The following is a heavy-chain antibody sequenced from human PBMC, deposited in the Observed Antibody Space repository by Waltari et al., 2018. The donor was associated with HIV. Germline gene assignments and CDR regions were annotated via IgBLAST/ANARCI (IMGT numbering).Heavy chain of an antibody. CDR2: IRRGNNEK. Sequence: LVESGGGGVKIGGSIRLTLEASGFELVPFSMNWVRQSPVSGLGWVASIRRGNNEKHYLDSVRGRFVISRDNSESFVYLQMESVREEDTATYFCVRDDPGYGPIDYWGQGTPVTV. CDR3: VRDDPGYGPIDY. CDR1: GFELVPFS. D-gene: IGHD3-10*01. V-gene: IGHV3-21*04. J-gene: IGHJ4*02.